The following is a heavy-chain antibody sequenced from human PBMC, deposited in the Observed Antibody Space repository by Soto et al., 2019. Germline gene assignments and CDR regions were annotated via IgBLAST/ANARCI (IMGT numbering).Heavy chain of an antibody. CDR3: ARRHSSSAFDI. CDR1: GYTFSSCY. J-gene: IGHJ3*02. D-gene: IGHD6-13*01. Sequence: GASVKVSCKASGYTFSSCYMHWVRQAPGQGLEYMGRINPSGGSTNYAQKFQGRVTMTRDTSTSTVYMELNSLISEDTAVYYCARRHSSSAFDIWGQGTMVTVSS. CDR2: INPSGGST. V-gene: IGHV1-46*03.